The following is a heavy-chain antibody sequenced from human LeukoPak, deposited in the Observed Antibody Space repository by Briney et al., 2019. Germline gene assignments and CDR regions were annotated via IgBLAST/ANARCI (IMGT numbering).Heavy chain of an antibody. CDR1: DDSINTFY. V-gene: IGHV4-59*01. J-gene: IGHJ4*02. CDR2: IYYSGST. CDR3: AREGGIAAAGLGY. D-gene: IGHD6-13*01. Sequence: SETLSLTCTVSDDSINTFYWSWIRQPPGKGLEWIGYIYYSGSTNYNPSLKSRVTISVDTSKNQFSLKLSSVTAADTAVYYCAREGGIAAAGLGYWGQGTLVTVSS.